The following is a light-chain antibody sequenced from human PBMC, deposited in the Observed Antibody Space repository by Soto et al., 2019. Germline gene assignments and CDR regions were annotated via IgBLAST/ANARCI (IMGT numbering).Light chain of an antibody. Sequence: QSVLTQPPSASGSPGQSVTISCTGTSSDVGGYNYVSWYQQHPGKAPKLMIYEVSKRPSGVPDRFSGSKSGDPASLTVSGLQAEDEADYYCSSYAGSNNFVFGTGT. V-gene: IGLV2-8*01. J-gene: IGLJ1*01. CDR1: SSDVGGYNY. CDR3: SSYAGSNNFV. CDR2: EVS.